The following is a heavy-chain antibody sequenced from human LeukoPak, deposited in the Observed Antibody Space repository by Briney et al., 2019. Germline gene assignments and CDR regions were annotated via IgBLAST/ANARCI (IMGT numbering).Heavy chain of an antibody. CDR1: GYTFTGYD. CDR2: INPNSGGT. CDR3: ARVGIVVAAGDY. D-gene: IGHD3-22*01. Sequence: ASVKVSCKASGYTFTGYDMHWVRQAPGQGLEWMGWINPNSGGTNYAQKFQGRVTMTRDKYISTAYMELSRLRSDDTAVYYCARVGIVVAAGDYWGQGTLVTVSS. V-gene: IGHV1-2*02. J-gene: IGHJ4*02.